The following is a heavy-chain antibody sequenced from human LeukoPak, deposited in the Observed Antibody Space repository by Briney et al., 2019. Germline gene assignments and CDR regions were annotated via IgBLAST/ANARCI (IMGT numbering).Heavy chain of an antibody. D-gene: IGHD3-22*01. J-gene: IGHJ4*02. CDR3: ARVPQPNYDGSGYYYYFDY. V-gene: IGHV1-46*01. CDR2: INPSGGST. CDR1: GYTFTSYY. Sequence: ASVKVSCKASGYTFTSYYMHWVRQAPGQGLEWMGIINPSGGSTSYAQKFQGRVTMTRDTSTSTVYMELSSLRSEDTAVYYCARVPQPNYDGSGYYYYFDYWGQGTLVTVSS.